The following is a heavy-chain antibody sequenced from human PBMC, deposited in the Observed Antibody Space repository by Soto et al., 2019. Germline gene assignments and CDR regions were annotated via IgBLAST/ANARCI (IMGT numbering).Heavy chain of an antibody. CDR1: GFTFSSYA. CDR2: ISGSGGST. V-gene: IGHV3-23*01. CDR3: AKDSPHSYARDCSGGSCYQSTAFDI. J-gene: IGHJ3*02. D-gene: IGHD2-15*01. Sequence: HPGGSLRLSCAASGFTFSSYAMSWVRQAPGKGLEWVSAISGSGGSTYYADSVKGRFTISRDNSKNTLYLQMNSLRAEDTAVYYCAKDSPHSYARDCSGGSCYQSTAFDIWGQGTMVTVSS.